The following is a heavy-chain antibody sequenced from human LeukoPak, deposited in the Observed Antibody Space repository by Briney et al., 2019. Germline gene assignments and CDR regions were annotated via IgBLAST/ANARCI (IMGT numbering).Heavy chain of an antibody. CDR3: ARDRAGIAAAGDYYYYMDV. Sequence: GGSLRLSCAASGFTFDDYGMSWVRQAPGKGLEWVSGINWNGGSTGYADSVKGRFTISRDNAKNSLYLQMNSLRAEDTALYYCARDRAGIAAAGDYYYYMDVWGKGTTVTVSS. J-gene: IGHJ6*03. CDR1: GFTFDDYG. CDR2: INWNGGST. V-gene: IGHV3-20*04. D-gene: IGHD6-13*01.